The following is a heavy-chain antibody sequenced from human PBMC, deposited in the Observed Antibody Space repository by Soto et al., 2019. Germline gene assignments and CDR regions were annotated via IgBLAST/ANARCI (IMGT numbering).Heavy chain of an antibody. J-gene: IGHJ4*02. V-gene: IGHV4-4*02. CDR2: IYHSGST. Sequence: QVQLQESGPGLVKPSGTLSLTCAVSGVSISSSNWWSWVRQPPGKGLEWSGEIYHSGSTNYNPSLKSRVTIAVDKSKNPFSLNLNSVTAAATAVYYCALSSGASFYWGQGTLVTVSS. CDR3: ALSSGASFY. D-gene: IGHD2-15*01. CDR1: GVSISSSNW.